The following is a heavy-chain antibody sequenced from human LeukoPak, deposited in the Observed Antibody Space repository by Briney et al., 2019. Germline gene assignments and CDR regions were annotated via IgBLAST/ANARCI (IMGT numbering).Heavy chain of an antibody. CDR2: INPSSGNT. D-gene: IGHD6-13*01. CDR3: ARDGPGYTSSSTDYMDV. J-gene: IGHJ6*03. Sequence: ASVKVSCKSSGHTLNIYYMHWVPQAPGQGLEWMGIINPSSGNTRYAQSFQGRVTLTRDTSTSTIYMELSSLRSDDTAVYYCARDGPGYTSSSTDYMDVWGKGTTVTVSS. V-gene: IGHV1-46*02. CDR1: GHTLNIYY.